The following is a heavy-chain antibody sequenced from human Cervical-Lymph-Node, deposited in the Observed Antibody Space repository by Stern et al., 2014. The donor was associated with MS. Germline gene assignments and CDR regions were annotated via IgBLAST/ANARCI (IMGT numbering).Heavy chain of an antibody. V-gene: IGHV4-61*02. CDR2: IHDSGST. D-gene: IGHD1-26*01. Sequence: QVQLVQSGPGLVKPSQTLSLTCTVSGGSISSSGYYWSWIRQPADKGLEWIGRIHDSGSTYYNPSLKSRATISMDTAKTQFPLKLTCVTAADTAVYYCATTRWDLFTWNWFDPWGQGTLVTVSS. CDR1: GGSISSSGYY. J-gene: IGHJ5*02. CDR3: ATTRWDLFTWNWFDP.